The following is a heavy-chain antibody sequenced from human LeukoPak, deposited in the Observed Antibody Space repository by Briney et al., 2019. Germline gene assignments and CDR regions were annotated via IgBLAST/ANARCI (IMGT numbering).Heavy chain of an antibody. V-gene: IGHV3-23*01. Sequence: GGSLRLSCAASGSTFSSYAMSWVRQAPGKGLEWVSAISGSGGSTYYADSVKGRFTISRDNSKNTLYLQMNSLRAEDTAVYYCARTAAHDNWFDPWGQGTLVTVSS. J-gene: IGHJ5*02. CDR1: GSTFSSYA. CDR3: ARTAAHDNWFDP. CDR2: ISGSGGST. D-gene: IGHD2-2*01.